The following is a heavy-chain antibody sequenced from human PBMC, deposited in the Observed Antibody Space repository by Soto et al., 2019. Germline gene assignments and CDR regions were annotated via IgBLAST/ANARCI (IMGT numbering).Heavy chain of an antibody. CDR3: AKRRQLGDYSYYGMDV. D-gene: IGHD3-10*01. CDR2: ISYDGSNQ. V-gene: IGHV3-30*18. J-gene: IGHJ6*02. Sequence: QVQLVESGGGVVQPGKSLRLSCAASGFTFSSYGMHWVRQAPGMRLEWVAIISYDGSNQYYADSMKGRFTITRDNSKNTLYLQMNSLRAEDTAVYYCAKRRQLGDYSYYGMDVWGQGTTVTVSS. CDR1: GFTFSSYG.